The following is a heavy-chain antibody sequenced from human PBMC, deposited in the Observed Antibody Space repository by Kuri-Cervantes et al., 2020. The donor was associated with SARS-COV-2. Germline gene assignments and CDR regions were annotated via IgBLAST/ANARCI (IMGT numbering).Heavy chain of an antibody. D-gene: IGHD1-26*01. Sequence: GSLRLSCTVSGGSISGSDYYWGWIRQPPGKGLEWIGSIYYSGSIYHNPSLKSRVTISVDTSKNQFSLKLSSVTAADTAVYYCARGGGGSYCDFDYWGQGTLVTVSS. CDR3: ARGGGGSYCDFDY. J-gene: IGHJ4*02. CDR2: IYYSGSI. V-gene: IGHV4-39*07. CDR1: GGSISGSDYY.